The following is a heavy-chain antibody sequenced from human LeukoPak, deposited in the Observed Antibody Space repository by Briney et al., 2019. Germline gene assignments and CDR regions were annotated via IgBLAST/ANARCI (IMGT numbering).Heavy chain of an antibody. Sequence: GASVKVSCKASGYTFTSYGISWVRQAPGQGLEWMGWISAYNGNTNYAQKLQGRVTMTTDTSTSTAYMELRSLRSDDTAVYYCARGIRLWLPYAYFDYWGQGTLVTVSS. CDR1: GYTFTSYG. V-gene: IGHV1-18*01. J-gene: IGHJ4*02. CDR3: ARGIRLWLPYAYFDY. D-gene: IGHD5-18*01. CDR2: ISAYNGNT.